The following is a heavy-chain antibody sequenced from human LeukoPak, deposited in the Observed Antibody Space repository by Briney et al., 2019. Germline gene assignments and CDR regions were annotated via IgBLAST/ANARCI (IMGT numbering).Heavy chain of an antibody. D-gene: IGHD5-24*01. V-gene: IGHV3-48*02. CDR1: GFTFSSYS. CDR2: ISSSSSTI. Sequence: GGSLRLSCAASGFTFSSYSMNWVGQDPGKGLEWVSYISSSSSTIYYADSVKGRFTISRDNAKNSRYLQMNSLRDEDTAVYYCARSLSMATINTWGQGTLVTVSS. CDR3: ARSLSMATINT. J-gene: IGHJ5*02.